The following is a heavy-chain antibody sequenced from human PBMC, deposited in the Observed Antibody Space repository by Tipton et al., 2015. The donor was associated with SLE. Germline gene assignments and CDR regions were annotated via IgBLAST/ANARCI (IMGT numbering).Heavy chain of an antibody. J-gene: IGHJ3*02. D-gene: IGHD2/OR15-2a*01. CDR3: ARVLSAGAPNDAFDI. Sequence: QLVQSGGGLVKPGGSLRLSCAASGFTFRDYYMTWIRQDPGKGLEWVSYISSSGFTIYYADSVKGRFLISRDNAKNSLYLQMKSLRPVDTAVYYCARVLSAGAPNDAFDIWGQWPMVTVSS. V-gene: IGHV3-11*04. CDR1: GFTFRDYY. CDR2: ISSSGFTI.